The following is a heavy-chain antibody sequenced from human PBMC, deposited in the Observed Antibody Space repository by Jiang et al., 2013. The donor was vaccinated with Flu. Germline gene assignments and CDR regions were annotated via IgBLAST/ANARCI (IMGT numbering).Heavy chain of an antibody. CDR1: GYTFTGYY. D-gene: IGHD2-21*02. J-gene: IGHJ3*02. Sequence: SGAEVKKPGASVKVSCKASGYTFTGYYMHWVRQAPGQGLEWMGWINPNSGGTNYAQKFQGWVTMTRDTSISTAYMELSRLRSDDTAVYYCASSLQTAPKARHSTLSAFDIWGQGTMVTVSS. CDR2: INPNSGGT. CDR3: ASSLQTAPKARHSTLSAFDI. V-gene: IGHV1-2*04.